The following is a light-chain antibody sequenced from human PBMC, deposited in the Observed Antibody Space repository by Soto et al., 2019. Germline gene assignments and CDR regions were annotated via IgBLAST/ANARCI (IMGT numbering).Light chain of an antibody. CDR1: SSDVGAYDY. CDR3: RSYTSSSTRV. J-gene: IGLJ1*01. Sequence: QSVRTQPASVSGSPGQSITISCTGTSSDVGAYDYVSWYQQHPDKAPKLMIYEVSNRPSGVSNRFSGSKSVNTATLTISGLQADDEADYYCRSYTSSSTRVFGTGTKVTIL. CDR2: EVS. V-gene: IGLV2-14*03.